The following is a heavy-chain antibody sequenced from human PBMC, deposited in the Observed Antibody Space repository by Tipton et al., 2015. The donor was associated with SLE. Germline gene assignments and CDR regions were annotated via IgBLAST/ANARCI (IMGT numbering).Heavy chain of an antibody. D-gene: IGHD6-19*01. CDR3: ARGVAVADAFDI. V-gene: IGHV4-34*01. CDR1: GGSFSDYY. CDR2: INHSGST. Sequence: TLSLTCAVYGGSFSDYYWSWIRQPPGMGLEWIGEINHSGSTNYNPSLKSRVTISVDTSKNQFSLKLSSVTAADTAVYYCARGVAVADAFDIWGQGTMVTVSS. J-gene: IGHJ3*02.